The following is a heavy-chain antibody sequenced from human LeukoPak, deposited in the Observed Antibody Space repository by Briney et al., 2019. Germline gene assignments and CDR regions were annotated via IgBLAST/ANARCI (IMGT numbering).Heavy chain of an antibody. Sequence: SETLSPTCTVSGGSISSSSYYWGWIRQPPGKGLEWTGSIYYSGSTYYNPSLKSRVTISVDTSKNQFSLKLSSVTAADTAVYYCARIHSSGWYDYWGQGTLVTVSS. CDR3: ARIHSSGWYDY. CDR1: GGSISSSSYY. J-gene: IGHJ4*02. V-gene: IGHV4-39*01. CDR2: IYYSGST. D-gene: IGHD6-19*01.